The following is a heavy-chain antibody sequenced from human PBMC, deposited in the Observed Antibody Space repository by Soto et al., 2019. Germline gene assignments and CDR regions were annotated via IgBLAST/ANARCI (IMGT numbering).Heavy chain of an antibody. CDR3: ATAVRGSSMSY. CDR1: GFTFSNYW. J-gene: IGHJ4*02. Sequence: EVQLVESGGGLVQPGESLRLSCIASGFTFSNYWIGLVRQAPGKGLERVANRGQGASEKYYVGSVKGRFTISRDNAKKSLYLKMNSLRADDTAVYYCATAVRGSSMSYWGQGTLVTVSS. V-gene: IGHV3-7*05. CDR2: RGQGASEK. D-gene: IGHD2-2*01.